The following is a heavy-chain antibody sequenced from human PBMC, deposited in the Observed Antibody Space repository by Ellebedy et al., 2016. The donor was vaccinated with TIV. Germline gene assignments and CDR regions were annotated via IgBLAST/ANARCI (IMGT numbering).Heavy chain of an antibody. J-gene: IGHJ6*02. D-gene: IGHD3-22*01. Sequence: PGGSLRLSCAASGFTFSSYEMNWVRQAPGKGLEWVSYISSSGSTIYYADSVKGRFTISRDNAKNSLYLQMNSLRAEDTAVYYCARDWRITMIEGTDYYYYGMDVWGQGTTVTVSS. V-gene: IGHV3-48*03. CDR3: ARDWRITMIEGTDYYYYGMDV. CDR1: GFTFSSYE. CDR2: ISSSGSTI.